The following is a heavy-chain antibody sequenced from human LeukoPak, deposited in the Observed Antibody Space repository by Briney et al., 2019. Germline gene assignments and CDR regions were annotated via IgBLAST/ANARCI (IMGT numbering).Heavy chain of an antibody. CDR3: VERRSDYQWNADIL. V-gene: IGHV3-23*01. J-gene: IGHJ4*02. D-gene: IGHD1-1*01. Sequence: QSGGSLRLSCAASGFTFSNYALSWVRQAPGKGLEWISAVSRSGDSTFYADSVKGRFTVSRDTSRSTLYLQMISLRVEDTAVYYCVERRSDYQWNADILWGQGTLVTVSS. CDR1: GFTFSNYA. CDR2: VSRSGDST.